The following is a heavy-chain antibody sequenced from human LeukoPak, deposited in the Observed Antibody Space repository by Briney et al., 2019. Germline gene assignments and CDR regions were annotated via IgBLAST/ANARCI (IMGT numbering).Heavy chain of an antibody. J-gene: IGHJ3*02. CDR3: ARASQGYCSSTSCYAFDI. CDR2: IIPILGIA. D-gene: IGHD2-2*01. V-gene: IGHV1-69*04. Sequence: SVKVSCKASGGTFSSYAISWVRQAPGQGLEWMGRIIPILGIANYAQKFQGRVTITADKSTNTAYMELSSLRSEDTAVYYCARASQGYCSSTSCYAFDIWGQGTMVTVSS. CDR1: GGTFSSYA.